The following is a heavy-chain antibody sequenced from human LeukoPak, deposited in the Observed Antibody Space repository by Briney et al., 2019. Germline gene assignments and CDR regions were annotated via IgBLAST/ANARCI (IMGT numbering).Heavy chain of an antibody. V-gene: IGHV4-38-2*02. CDR2: IYHSGST. Sequence: PSETLSLTCTVSGYSISSGYYWGWIRQPPGKGLEWIGSIYHSGSTYYNPSLKSRVTISVDTSKNQFSLKLSSVTAADTAVYYCARVSHSSGFDYWGQGTLVTVSS. J-gene: IGHJ4*02. D-gene: IGHD3-22*01. CDR1: GYSISSGYY. CDR3: ARVSHSSGFDY.